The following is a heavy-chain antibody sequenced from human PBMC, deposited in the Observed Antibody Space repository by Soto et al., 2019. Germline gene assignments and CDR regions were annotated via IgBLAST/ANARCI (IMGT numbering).Heavy chain of an antibody. CDR2: IIPILGIA. CDR1: GGTFSSYT. D-gene: IGHD2-2*01. Sequence: SVKVSCKASGGTFSSYTISWVRQAPGQGLEWMGRIIPILGIANYAQKFQGRVTITADKSTSTAYMELSSLRSEDTAVYYCARDWVIVVVPAARYGWFDPWGQGTLVTVSS. CDR3: ARDWVIVVVPAARYGWFDP. J-gene: IGHJ5*02. V-gene: IGHV1-69*04.